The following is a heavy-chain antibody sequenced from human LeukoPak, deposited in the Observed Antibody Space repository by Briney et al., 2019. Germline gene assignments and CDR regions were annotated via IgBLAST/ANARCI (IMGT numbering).Heavy chain of an antibody. J-gene: IGHJ1*01. CDR2: ISGSGGST. D-gene: IGHD3-10*01. V-gene: IGHV3-23*01. CDR3: AKDKMVRGVPGPQH. Sequence: PGGSLRLSCAASGFTFSSYAMSWVRQAPGKGLEWVSAISGSGGSTYYADSVKGRFTISRDNSKNALYLQMNSLRAEDTAVYYCAKDKMVRGVPGPQHWGQGTLVTVSS. CDR1: GFTFSSYA.